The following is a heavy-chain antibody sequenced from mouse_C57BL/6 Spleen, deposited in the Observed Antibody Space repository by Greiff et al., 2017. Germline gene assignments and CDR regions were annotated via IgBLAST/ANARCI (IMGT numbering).Heavy chain of an antibody. D-gene: IGHD2-4*01. CDR3: ARAGHIYYDYDGHWYFDV. J-gene: IGHJ1*03. CDR2: ISYDGSN. Sequence: EVKLVESGPGLVKPSQSLSLTCSVTGYSITSGYYWNWIRQFPGNKLEWMGYISYDGSNNYNPSLKNRISITRDTSKNQFFLKLNSVTTEVTATYYCARAGHIYYDYDGHWYFDVWGTGTTVTVSS. CDR1: GYSITSGYY. V-gene: IGHV3-6*01.